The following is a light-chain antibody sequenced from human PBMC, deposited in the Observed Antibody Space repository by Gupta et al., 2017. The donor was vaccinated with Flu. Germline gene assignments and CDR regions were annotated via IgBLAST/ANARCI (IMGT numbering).Light chain of an antibody. CDR2: GVN. V-gene: IGLV2-14*01. CDR3: SSYRSSSTSFF. Sequence: QSALTQPASVSGSPGQSIAISCTGTTSDVGANNYVSWYQQHPGKAPKVMIYGVNNRPSGVSDRFSGSKSGNTASLTISGLQAEDEADYYCSSYRSSSTSFFFRTGTKVTVL. J-gene: IGLJ1*01. CDR1: TSDVGANNY.